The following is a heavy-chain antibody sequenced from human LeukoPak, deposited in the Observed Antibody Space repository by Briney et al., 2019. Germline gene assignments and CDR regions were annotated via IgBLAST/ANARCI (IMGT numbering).Heavy chain of an antibody. CDR1: GFTFSSYS. J-gene: IGHJ5*02. CDR2: ISSSSSYI. D-gene: IGHD3-10*01. CDR3: ARDPPYYYGSGSYDENWFDP. Sequence: GGSLRLSCAAYGFTFSSYSMNWVRQAPGKGLEWVSSISSSSSYIYYADSVKGRFTISRDNAKNSLYLQMNSLRAEDTAVYYCARDPPYYYGSGSYDENWFDPWGQGTLVTVSS. V-gene: IGHV3-21*01.